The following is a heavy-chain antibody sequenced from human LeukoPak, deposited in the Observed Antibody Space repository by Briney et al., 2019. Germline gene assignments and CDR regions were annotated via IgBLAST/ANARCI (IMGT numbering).Heavy chain of an antibody. J-gene: IGHJ4*02. V-gene: IGHV4-34*01. Sequence: PSETLSLTCAVYGGSFSDGSWNYIRQPPGKGLEWIAEINQSGSTNYNPSLKSRVTISVDTSKNQFSLKLSSVTAADTAVYYCARFSYYYGSGSYRGDYWGQGNLVTVSS. D-gene: IGHD3-10*01. CDR3: ARFSYYYGSGSYRGDY. CDR1: GGSFSDGS. CDR2: INQSGST.